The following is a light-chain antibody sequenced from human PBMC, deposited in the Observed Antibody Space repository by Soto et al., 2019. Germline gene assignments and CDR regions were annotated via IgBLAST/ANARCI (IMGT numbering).Light chain of an antibody. J-gene: IGKJ3*01. CDR1: QSVSSS. V-gene: IGKV3-15*01. Sequence: EIVMTQSPATLSVSPGERVTLSCRASQSVSSSLAWYQQKPGQAPRHLIYGASTKATGIPARFSGSGSGTEFTLTISSLQSEDVAVYYCQQYNNWPPFTFGPGTKVDIK. CDR2: GAS. CDR3: QQYNNWPPFT.